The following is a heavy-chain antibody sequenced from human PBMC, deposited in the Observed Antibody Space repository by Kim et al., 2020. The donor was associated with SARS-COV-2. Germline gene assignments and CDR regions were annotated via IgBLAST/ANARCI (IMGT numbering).Heavy chain of an antibody. V-gene: IGHV4-59*04. D-gene: IGHD3-9*01. Sequence: NPSLMSRVTMSVYTSKKQFCLRLSSVTAADTAVYFCARIYPSYFYLDVWGKGTSVTVSS. J-gene: IGHJ6*03. CDR3: ARIYPSYFYLDV.